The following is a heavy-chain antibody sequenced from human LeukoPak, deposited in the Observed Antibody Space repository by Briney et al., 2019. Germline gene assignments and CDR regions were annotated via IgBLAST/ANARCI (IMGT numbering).Heavy chain of an antibody. D-gene: IGHD6-13*01. CDR1: GYTFTSYG. J-gene: IGHJ6*03. CDR2: ISAYNGNT. V-gene: IGHV1-18*01. Sequence: ASVKVSCKASGYTFTSYGISWVRQAPGQGLEWMGWISAYNGNTNYAQKLQGRVTMTTDTSTSTAYMELRSLRSDDTAVYYSARAPTYSSSWFSNYYYYYYMDVWGKGTTVTVS. CDR3: ARAPTYSSSWFSNYYYYYYMDV.